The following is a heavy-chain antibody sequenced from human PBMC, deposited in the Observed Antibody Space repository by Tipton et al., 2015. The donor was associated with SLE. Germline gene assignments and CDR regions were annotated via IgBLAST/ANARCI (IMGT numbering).Heavy chain of an antibody. V-gene: IGHV3-23*01. D-gene: IGHD2-15*01. J-gene: IGHJ4*02. CDR3: VSRQVDLDH. CDR1: GFMFSSYA. Sequence: SLRLSCAASGFMFSSYAMRWVRQAPGKGLEWVSVISGGGDSTSYADSVRGRFTISRDNSKNTLYLQMDNLRGDDTAVYYCVSRQVDLDHWGQGTLVSVSS. CDR2: ISGGGDST.